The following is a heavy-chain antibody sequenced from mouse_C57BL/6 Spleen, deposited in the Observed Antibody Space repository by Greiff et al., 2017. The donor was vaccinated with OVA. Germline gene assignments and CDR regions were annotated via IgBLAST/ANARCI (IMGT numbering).Heavy chain of an antibody. D-gene: IGHD2-3*01. CDR3: ARPIYDGYSYYFDY. CDR2: IDPSDSET. CDR1: GYTFTSYW. Sequence: VQLQQPGAELVRPGSSVKLSCKASGYTFTSYWMHWVKQRPIQGLEWIGNIDPSDSETHYNQKFKDKATLTVDKSSSTAYMQLSSLTSEDSAVYYCARPIYDGYSYYFDYWGQGTTLTVSS. V-gene: IGHV1-52*01. J-gene: IGHJ2*01.